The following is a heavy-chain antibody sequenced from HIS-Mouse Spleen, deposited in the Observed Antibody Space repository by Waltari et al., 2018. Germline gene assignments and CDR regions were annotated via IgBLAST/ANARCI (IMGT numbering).Heavy chain of an antibody. CDR1: GGSLSSSSYY. CDR2: IYYSGST. J-gene: IGHJ2*01. D-gene: IGHD7-27*01. CDR3: ARSRTGGWYFDL. V-gene: IGHV4-39*07. Sequence: QLQLQESGPGLVKPSETLSLTCPVSGGSLSSSSYYWGWIRQPPGKGLEWIGSIYYSGSTYYNPSLKSRVTISVDTSKNQFSLKLSSVTAADTAVYYCARSRTGGWYFDLWGRGTLVTVSS.